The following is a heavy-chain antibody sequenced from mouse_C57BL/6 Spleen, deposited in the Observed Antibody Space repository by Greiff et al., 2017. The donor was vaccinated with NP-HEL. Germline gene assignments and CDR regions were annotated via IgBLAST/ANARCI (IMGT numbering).Heavy chain of an antibody. Sequence: VQLQQSGAELVKPGASVKLSCKASGYTFTSYWMHWVKQRPGRGLEWIGRIDPNSGGTKYNEKFKSKATLTVDKHSSTAYMQLSSLTSEDSAVYYCARSSNWKPYWYFDVWGTGTTVTVSS. CDR1: GYTFTSYW. J-gene: IGHJ1*03. CDR2: IDPNSGGT. CDR3: ARSSNWKPYWYFDV. V-gene: IGHV1-72*01. D-gene: IGHD2-5*01.